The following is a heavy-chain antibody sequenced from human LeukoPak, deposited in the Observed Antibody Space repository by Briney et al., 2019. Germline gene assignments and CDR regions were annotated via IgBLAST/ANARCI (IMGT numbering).Heavy chain of an antibody. CDR1: GYTFTSYG. Sequence: ASVKVSCKASGYTFTSYGISWVRQAPGQGLEWMGWISAYNGNTNYAQKLQGRVTMTTDTSTSTAYMELRSLRSDDTAVYYCAREGFTIFGVVNYLGWFDPWGQGTPVTVYS. J-gene: IGHJ5*02. CDR2: ISAYNGNT. D-gene: IGHD3-3*01. V-gene: IGHV1-18*01. CDR3: AREGFTIFGVVNYLGWFDP.